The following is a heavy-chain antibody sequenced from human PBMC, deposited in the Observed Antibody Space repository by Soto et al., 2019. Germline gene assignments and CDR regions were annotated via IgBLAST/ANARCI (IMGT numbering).Heavy chain of an antibody. D-gene: IGHD2-15*01. J-gene: IGHJ4*02. V-gene: IGHV1-69*02. CDR1: GGTFSSYT. Sequence: QVQLVQSGAEVKKPGSSVKVSCKASGGTFSSYTISWVRQAPGQGLEWMGRIIPILGIANYAQKFQGRVTITADKSTRTAYMELSSLRSEDTAVYYCASGSQWMKSFDYWGQGPLVTVSA. CDR2: IIPILGIA. CDR3: ASGSQWMKSFDY.